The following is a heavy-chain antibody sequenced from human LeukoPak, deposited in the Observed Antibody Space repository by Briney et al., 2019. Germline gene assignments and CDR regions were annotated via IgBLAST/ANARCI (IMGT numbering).Heavy chain of an antibody. Sequence: PGGSLRLSCAASGFTFSSYSMNWVRQAPGKGLEWVSSISSSSSYIYYADSVKGRFTISRDNAKNSLYLQMNSLRAEDTAVYYCAXXXNRVAAAXPPPPSYYXYGMDVWGQGTTVTVSS. CDR2: ISSSSSYI. D-gene: IGHD6-13*01. CDR1: GFTFSSYS. V-gene: IGHV3-21*01. J-gene: IGHJ6*02. CDR3: AXXXNRVAAAXPPPPSYYXYGMDV.